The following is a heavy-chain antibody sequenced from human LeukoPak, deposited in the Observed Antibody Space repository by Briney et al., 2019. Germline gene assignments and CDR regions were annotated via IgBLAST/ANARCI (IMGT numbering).Heavy chain of an antibody. J-gene: IGHJ4*02. CDR2: ISSSGSSM. CDR3: ARDQLNFPY. D-gene: IGHD5-24*01. Sequence: GGSLRLSCAASGFTFSDYYMTWIRQAPGKGLEWVSYISSSGSSMNYADSVKGRFTISRDNAKNSLYLQLNSLRAEDTAVYYCARDQLNFPYWGQGTLVTVSS. V-gene: IGHV3-11*01. CDR1: GFTFSDYY.